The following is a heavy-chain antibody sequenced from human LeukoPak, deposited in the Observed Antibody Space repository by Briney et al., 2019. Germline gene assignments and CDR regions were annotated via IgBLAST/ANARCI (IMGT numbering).Heavy chain of an antibody. Sequence: PSETLSLTCTVSGGSIRSSYYYWGWIRQHPGKGLEWIGYIYYSGSTYYNPSLKSRVTISVDTSKNQFSLKLSSVTAADTAVYYCARDIQSYYYGMDVWGQGTTVTVSS. V-gene: IGHV4-31*03. CDR1: GGSIRSSYYY. J-gene: IGHJ6*02. D-gene: IGHD5-18*01. CDR2: IYYSGST. CDR3: ARDIQSYYYGMDV.